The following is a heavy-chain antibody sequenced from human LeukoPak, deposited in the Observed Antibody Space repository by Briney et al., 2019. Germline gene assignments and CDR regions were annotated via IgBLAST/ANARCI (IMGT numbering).Heavy chain of an antibody. CDR3: ARDGSSGWYGD. Sequence: GGSLRLSCAASGFTFSSYAMHWVRQAPGKGLEWVAVISYDGSNKYYADSVKGRFTISRDNSKNTLYLQMNSLRAEDTAVYYCARDGSSGWYGDWGQGTLVAVSS. CDR2: ISYDGSNK. CDR1: GFTFSSYA. V-gene: IGHV3-30*04. J-gene: IGHJ4*02. D-gene: IGHD6-19*01.